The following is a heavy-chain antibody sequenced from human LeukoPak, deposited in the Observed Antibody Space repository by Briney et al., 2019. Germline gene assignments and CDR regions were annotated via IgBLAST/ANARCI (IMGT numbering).Heavy chain of an antibody. CDR3: ARDLRGYYGSGSYYMSVFDY. CDR2: IYYSGST. J-gene: IGHJ4*02. V-gene: IGHV4-31*03. Sequence: PSQTLSLTCTVSGGSISSGGYYWSWIRQHPGKGLEWIGYIYYSGSTYYNPSLKSRVTISVDTSKNQFSLKLSSVTAADTAVYYCARDLRGYYGSGSYYMSVFDYWGQGTLVTVSS. D-gene: IGHD3-10*01. CDR1: GGSISSGGYY.